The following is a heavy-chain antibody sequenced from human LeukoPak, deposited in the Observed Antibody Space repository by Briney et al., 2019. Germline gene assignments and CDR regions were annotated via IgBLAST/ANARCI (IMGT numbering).Heavy chain of an antibody. V-gene: IGHV1-2*06. CDR2: INPNSSGT. D-gene: IGHD3-3*01. J-gene: IGHJ5*02. CDR3: ARINLRSRTFNWFAA. Sequence: ASVRVSCKASGYTFTGYYMHWVRQAPGQGLEWMGRINPNSSGTNYAQKFQGRVTMTRDTSISTAYMELSRLRSDDTAVYYCARINLRSRTFNWFAAWGQGTLVTVSS. CDR1: GYTFTGYY.